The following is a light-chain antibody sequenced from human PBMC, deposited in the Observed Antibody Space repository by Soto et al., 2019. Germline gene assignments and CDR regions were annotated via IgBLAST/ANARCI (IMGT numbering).Light chain of an antibody. V-gene: IGLV1-51*01. CDR1: SSKIGNNY. J-gene: IGLJ1*01. CDR2: DNT. Sequence: QSVLTQPHSVSAAPGQKVTISCSGSSSKIGNNYVSWYQQLPGTAPKLLIYDNTKRPSGIPDRFSGSKSGTSATLGITGLQTGDEADYYCGTWDSSLSAGVFGTGTKVTVL. CDR3: GTWDSSLSAGV.